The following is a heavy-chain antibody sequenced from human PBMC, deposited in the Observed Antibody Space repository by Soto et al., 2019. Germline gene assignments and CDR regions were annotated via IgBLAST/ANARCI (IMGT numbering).Heavy chain of an antibody. CDR1: GYTFTSYG. Sequence: GASAKVSCKASGYTFTSYGISWVRQAPGQGLEWMGWISAYNGNTNYAQKLQGRVTMTTDTPTSTAYMELRSLRSDDTAVYYCARDEYSSSSGRYYYYYGMDVWGQGTTVTVSS. V-gene: IGHV1-18*01. D-gene: IGHD6-6*01. CDR3: ARDEYSSSSGRYYYYYGMDV. CDR2: ISAYNGNT. J-gene: IGHJ6*02.